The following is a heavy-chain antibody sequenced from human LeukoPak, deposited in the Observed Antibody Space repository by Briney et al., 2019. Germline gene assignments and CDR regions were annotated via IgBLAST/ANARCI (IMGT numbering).Heavy chain of an antibody. J-gene: IGHJ4*02. CDR1: GGSINGHY. V-gene: IGHV4-59*11. CDR2: IYDRGSHYSGSI. Sequence: PSETLSLTCTVSGGSINGHYWTWIRQSPGKGLEWIGYIYDRGSHYSGSINYNPSLKSRVTISVDTSKNQFSLLVNSVTAADTAVYYCARAELRYFDWPPGDYWGQGTLVTVSS. CDR3: ARAELRYFDWPPGDY. D-gene: IGHD3-9*01.